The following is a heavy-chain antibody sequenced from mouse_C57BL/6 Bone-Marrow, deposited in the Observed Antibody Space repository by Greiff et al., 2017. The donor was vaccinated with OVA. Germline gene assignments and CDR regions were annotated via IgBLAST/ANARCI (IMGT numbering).Heavy chain of an antibody. CDR3: ARHRKDYDGWFAY. CDR2: IWSDGST. CDR1: GFSLTSYG. J-gene: IGHJ3*01. D-gene: IGHD2-4*01. Sequence: VQLQQSGPGLVAPSQSLSITCTVSGFSLTSYGVHWVRQPPGKGLEWLVVIWSDGSTTYNSALKSRLSISKDNSKSQVFLKMNSLQTDDTAMYDGARHRKDYDGWFAYWGQGTLVTVSA. V-gene: IGHV2-6-1*01.